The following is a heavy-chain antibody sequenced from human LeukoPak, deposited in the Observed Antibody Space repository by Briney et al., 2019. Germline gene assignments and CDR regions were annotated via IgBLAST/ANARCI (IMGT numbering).Heavy chain of an antibody. J-gene: IGHJ6*02. CDR2: ISSSGSTI. CDR1: GFTFSSYA. V-gene: IGHV3-48*03. CDR3: ARSGYSSGWSNYYYYGMDV. Sequence: GGSLRLSCAASGFTFSSYAMSWVRQAPGKGLEWVSYISSSGSTIYYADSVKGRFTISRDNAKNSLYLQMNSLRAEDTAVYYCARSGYSSGWSNYYYYGMDVWGQGTTVTVSS. D-gene: IGHD6-19*01.